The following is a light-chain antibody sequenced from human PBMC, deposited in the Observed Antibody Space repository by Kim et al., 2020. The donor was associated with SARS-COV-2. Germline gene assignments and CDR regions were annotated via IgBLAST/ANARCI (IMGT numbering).Light chain of an antibody. Sequence: EIVMTQSPATLSVSPGERVTLSCRASQSVSSNLAWYQQKPGQAPRLLIYGASARVTGIPARFSGSGSGTEFTLTITSLQSADFGLYYCQQYASWPLTFGGGTKVDIK. CDR2: GAS. J-gene: IGKJ4*01. V-gene: IGKV3-15*01. CDR1: QSVSSN. CDR3: QQYASWPLT.